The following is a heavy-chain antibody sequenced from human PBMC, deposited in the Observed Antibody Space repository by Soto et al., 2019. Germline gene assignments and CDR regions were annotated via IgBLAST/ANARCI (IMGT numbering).Heavy chain of an antibody. V-gene: IGHV3-48*01. J-gene: IGHJ5*02. CDR2: ISSSSSTI. CDR3: ARSDCSSTSRYGWPGWFDP. CDR1: GFTFSSYN. D-gene: IGHD2-2*01. Sequence: EVQLVESGGGLVQPGGSLRLSCAASGFTFSSYNMNWVRQAPGKGLEWVSYISSSSSTINYADSVKGRFTISRDNAKNSLYLQMNSLRAEDTAVYYCARSDCSSTSRYGWPGWFDPWGQGTLVTVSS.